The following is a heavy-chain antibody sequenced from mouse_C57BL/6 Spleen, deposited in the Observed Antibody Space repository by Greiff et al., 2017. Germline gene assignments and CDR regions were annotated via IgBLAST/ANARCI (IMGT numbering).Heavy chain of an antibody. CDR2: IYPGDGDT. J-gene: IGHJ2*01. CDR3: AREGQLDFDY. V-gene: IGHV1-82*01. CDR1: GYAFSSYW. Sequence: QVQLQQSGPELVKPGASVTISCKASGYAFSSYWMNWVKQRPGKGLEWIGRIYPGDGDTNYNGKFKGKATLTADKSSSTAYMQLSSLTSEDSAVFFCAREGQLDFDYWGKGTTLTVSS. D-gene: IGHD6-1*01.